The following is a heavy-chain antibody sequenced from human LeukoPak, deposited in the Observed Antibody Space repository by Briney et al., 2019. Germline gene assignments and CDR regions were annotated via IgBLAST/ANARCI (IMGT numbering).Heavy chain of an antibody. CDR2: FSGNGGDK. Sequence: GGSLRLSCVASGFTFSSSAMTWVRQAPGKGLEWVSSFSGNGGDKYYADSVKGRFTISRDNSKNTLYLQMNSLRAEDTAVYYCAKGAGMEWLSVDYWGQGTLVTVSS. J-gene: IGHJ4*02. CDR3: AKGAGMEWLSVDY. D-gene: IGHD3-3*01. CDR1: GFTFSSSA. V-gene: IGHV3-23*01.